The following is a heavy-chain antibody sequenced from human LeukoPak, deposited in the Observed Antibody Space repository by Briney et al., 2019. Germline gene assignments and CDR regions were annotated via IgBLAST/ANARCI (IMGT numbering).Heavy chain of an antibody. J-gene: IGHJ6*02. Sequence: GGSLRLSCAASGFTFSSYSMNWVRQAPGKGLEWVSSISSSSSYIYYADSVKGRFTISRDNAKNSLYLQMNSLRAEDTAVYYCARSEDVYGPWYYYYGMDVWGQGTTVTVSS. CDR2: ISSSSSYI. V-gene: IGHV3-21*01. D-gene: IGHD1-14*01. CDR3: ARSEDVYGPWYYYYGMDV. CDR1: GFTFSSYS.